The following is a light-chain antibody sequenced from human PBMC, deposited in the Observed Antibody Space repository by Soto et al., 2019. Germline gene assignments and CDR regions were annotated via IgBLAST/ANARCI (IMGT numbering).Light chain of an antibody. J-gene: IGKJ5*01. CDR2: GAS. CDR3: QQRNSWPPTFT. Sequence: DIVLAQSPGTLSLSPGERATLSCRASHSASSSYLAWYQQRPGQAPRLLIYGASSRATGIPDRFSGSGSGTDFTLTISSLEPEDFAVYYCQQRNSWPPTFTFGQGTRLEIK. V-gene: IGKV3D-20*02. CDR1: HSASSSY.